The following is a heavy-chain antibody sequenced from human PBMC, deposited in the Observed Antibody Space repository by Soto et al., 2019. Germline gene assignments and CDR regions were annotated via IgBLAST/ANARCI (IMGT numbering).Heavy chain of an antibody. V-gene: IGHV3-74*01. Sequence: EVQLVESGGNVLQPGESLRLSCAASGFISSSYCMHWVRQAPGKGLVWVSRINRDGSRTDYADSVKGRFAVSRDNAKNTVLLHMNSLRADDTAVYYCGRGVNGYYYVDYWGQGTLVTVSS. CDR2: INRDGSRT. D-gene: IGHD2-8*01. CDR3: GRGVNGYYYVDY. CDR1: GFISSSYC. J-gene: IGHJ4*02.